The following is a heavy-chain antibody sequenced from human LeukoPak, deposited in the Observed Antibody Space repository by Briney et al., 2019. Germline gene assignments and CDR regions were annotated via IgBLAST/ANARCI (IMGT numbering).Heavy chain of an antibody. V-gene: IGHV1-69*05. CDR1: GGTFSSYA. Sequence: VASVKVSCKASGGTFSSYAISWVRQAPGQGLEWMGGIIPIFGTANYAQKFQGRVTITTDESTSTAYMELSSLRSEDTAAYYCARSSIAARYNWFDPWGQGTLVTVPS. CDR2: IIPIFGTA. J-gene: IGHJ5*02. D-gene: IGHD6-6*01. CDR3: ARSSIAARYNWFDP.